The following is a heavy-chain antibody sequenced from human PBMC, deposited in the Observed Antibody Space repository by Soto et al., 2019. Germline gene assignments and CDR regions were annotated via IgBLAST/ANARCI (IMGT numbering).Heavy chain of an antibody. V-gene: IGHV1-69*13. J-gene: IGHJ4*02. D-gene: IGHD3-22*01. CDR3: ARERGSSGYYYVSQFDY. CDR1: GGTFSSYA. Sequence: ASVKVSCKASGGTFSSYAISWVRQAPGQGLEWMGGIIPIFGTANYAQKFQGRVTITADESTSTAYMELSSLRSEDTAVYYCARERGSSGYYYVSQFDYWGQGTLVTVSS. CDR2: IIPIFGTA.